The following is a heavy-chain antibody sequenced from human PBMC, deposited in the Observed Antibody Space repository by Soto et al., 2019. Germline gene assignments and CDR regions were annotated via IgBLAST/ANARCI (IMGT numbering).Heavy chain of an antibody. V-gene: IGHV6-1*01. Sequence: SQTLSLSCAISGDRVSRNSAAWHWIRQSPSGGLEWLGRTYYRCKWYNDYAVSVRRRITINPDTSKNQCYLHLSSVTPEDTAVYSCARAPDFYGSGSYGLGVAFDIWGQGTMVTVSS. D-gene: IGHD3-10*01. CDR1: GDRVSRNSAA. CDR2: TYYRCKWYN. J-gene: IGHJ3*02. CDR3: ARAPDFYGSGSYGLGVAFDI.